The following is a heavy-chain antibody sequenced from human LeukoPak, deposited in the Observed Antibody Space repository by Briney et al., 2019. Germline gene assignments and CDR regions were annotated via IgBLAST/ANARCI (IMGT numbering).Heavy chain of an antibody. CDR1: GFTFSSYS. J-gene: IGHJ4*02. CDR3: ARAKPKNMVRGLIMRRESRYYFDY. CDR2: IYSGGSI. V-gene: IGHV3-53*01. Sequence: GALRLSCAASGFTFSSYSMNWVRQAPGKGLEWVSVIYSGGSIYYADSVKGRFTISRDNSKSTLYIQMNSLRAEDTAVYYCARAKPKNMVRGLIMRRESRYYFDYWGQGTLVTVSS. D-gene: IGHD3-10*01.